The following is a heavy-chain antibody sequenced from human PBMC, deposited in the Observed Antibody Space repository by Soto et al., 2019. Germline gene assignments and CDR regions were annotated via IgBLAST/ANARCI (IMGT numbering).Heavy chain of an antibody. CDR3: AGPPCYISDWYCCDL. D-gene: IGHD3-9*01. CDR1: GYPFINSY. V-gene: IGHV1-2*02. CDR2: KSPIRGGT. J-gene: IGHJ5*02. Sequence: VAPVKVSCKASGYPFINSYMHWVRQAPGQGFEWRGRKSPIRGGTNYGQKFQGRVSLTWDTSLKTSWLELSSRMSEDTAVYYWAGPPCYISDWYCCDLWGQGTPGTVYS.